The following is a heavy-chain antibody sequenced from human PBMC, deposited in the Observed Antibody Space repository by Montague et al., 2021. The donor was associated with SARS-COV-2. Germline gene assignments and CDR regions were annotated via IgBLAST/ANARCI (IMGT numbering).Heavy chain of an antibody. CDR3: ARHERQWLRLYPYYFDY. D-gene: IGHD5-12*01. CDR1: GGSISSSSYY. CDR2: IYYSGXT. Sequence: SETLFLTCTVSGGSISSSSYYWGWIRQPPGKGLEWIGSIYYSGXTXYXXXXKXRVTISVDTSKNQCSLKLSSVTAADTAVYYCARHERQWLRLYPYYFDYWGQGTLVTVSS. J-gene: IGHJ4*02. V-gene: IGHV4-39*01.